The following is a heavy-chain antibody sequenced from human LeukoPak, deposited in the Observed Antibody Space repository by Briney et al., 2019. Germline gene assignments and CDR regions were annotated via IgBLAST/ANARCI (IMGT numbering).Heavy chain of an antibody. V-gene: IGHV4-31*02. J-gene: IGHJ3*01. Sequence: PSETLSLTCNVSGVSISDGRYYWAWIRQVPGKGLEWIGYRYYSGSAKNNPSLKSRLTISIDTPENQFSLHLSSVTAADTATYYCATPYCSGISCLDVFNVWGQGRRVTVSS. CDR2: RYYSGSA. CDR1: GVSISDGRYY. CDR3: ATPYCSGISCLDVFNV. D-gene: IGHD2-2*01.